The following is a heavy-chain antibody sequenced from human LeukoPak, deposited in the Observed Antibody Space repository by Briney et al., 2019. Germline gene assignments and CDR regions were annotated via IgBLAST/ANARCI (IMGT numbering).Heavy chain of an antibody. V-gene: IGHV3-9*01. CDR3: AKDSYYGSGSYYNPLFDY. D-gene: IGHD3-10*01. CDR1: RFTFDDYA. J-gene: IGHJ4*02. CDR2: ISWNSGSI. Sequence: PGGSLRLSCAASRFTFDDYAMHWVRQAPGKGLEWVSGISWNSGSIGYADSVKGRFTISRDNAKNSLYLQMNSLRAEDTALYYCAKDSYYGSGSYYNPLFDYWGQGTLVTVSS.